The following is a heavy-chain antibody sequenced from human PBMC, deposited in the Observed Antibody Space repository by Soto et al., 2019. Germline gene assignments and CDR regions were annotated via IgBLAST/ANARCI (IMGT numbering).Heavy chain of an antibody. V-gene: IGHV1-2*02. Sequence: QVRLMQSGPEVRRPGASVTVSCKASGYTFTHYFIHWVRRAPGQGLEWMGYINPKSGDTHYSQTFRGRVSMTRDTSTDIANMGLSSLKSDDTAVYFCARVPCHKNSRGDFWGQGTPITVSS. J-gene: IGHJ4*02. CDR3: ARVPCHKNSRGDF. CDR1: GYTFTHYF. CDR2: INPKSGDT. D-gene: IGHD1-7*01.